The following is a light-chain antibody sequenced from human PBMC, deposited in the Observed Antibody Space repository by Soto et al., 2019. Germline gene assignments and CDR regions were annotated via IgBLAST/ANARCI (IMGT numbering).Light chain of an antibody. J-gene: IGKJ1*01. V-gene: IGKV3-20*01. CDR1: QSVSSSN. CDR2: GAS. Sequence: EIVLTQSPGTLSLSPGERATLSCRASQSVSSSNLAWYQQKPGQAPRLLIYGASTRATGVPDRFSGSDSGTDFTLTISRLEPEDFAVYYCQQYSGSPWTFGQGTKVEI. CDR3: QQYSGSPWT.